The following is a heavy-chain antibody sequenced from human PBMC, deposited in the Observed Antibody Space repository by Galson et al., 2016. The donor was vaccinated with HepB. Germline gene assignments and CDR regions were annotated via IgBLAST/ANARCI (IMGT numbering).Heavy chain of an antibody. CDR3: ARHRRYCTNGVCYPGAFDI. CDR2: IYPGDSDT. Sequence: QSGAEVKKPGESLKISCKGSGYSFTSCWIDWVRQMPGKGLEWMGIIYPGDSDTRYSPSFQGQVTISADKSINTAYLQWSSLKASDTAMYYCARHRRYCTNGVCYPGAFDIWGQGTMVTVSS. V-gene: IGHV5-51*01. CDR1: GYSFTSCW. D-gene: IGHD2-8*01. J-gene: IGHJ3*02.